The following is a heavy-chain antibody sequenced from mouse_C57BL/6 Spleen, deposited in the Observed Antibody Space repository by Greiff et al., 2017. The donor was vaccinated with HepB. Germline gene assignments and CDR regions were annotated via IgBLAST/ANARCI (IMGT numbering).Heavy chain of an antibody. V-gene: IGHV1-54*01. CDR2: INPGSGGT. D-gene: IGHD1-1*01. CDR3: ARVLRPYWYFDV. J-gene: IGHJ1*03. CDR1: GYAFTNYL. Sequence: VQLQQSGAELVRPGTSVKVSCKASGYAFTNYLIEWVKQRPGQGLEWIGVINPGSGGTNYNEKFKGKATLTADKSSSTAYMQLSSLTSEDSAVYFCARVLRPYWYFDVWGTGTTVSVSS.